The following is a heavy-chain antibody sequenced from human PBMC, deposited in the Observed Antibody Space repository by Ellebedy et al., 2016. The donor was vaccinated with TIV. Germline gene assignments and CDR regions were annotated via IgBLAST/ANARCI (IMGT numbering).Heavy chain of an antibody. J-gene: IGHJ4*02. V-gene: IGHV4-39*01. CDR1: GGSISSSSYY. Sequence: MPSETLSLTCTVSGGSISSSSYYWGWIRQPPGKGLEWIGSIYYSGSTYYNPSLKSRVTISVDPSKNQFSLMLSSVTAADTALYYCARGTATIITHPFDSWGQGTLVTVSS. CDR2: IYYSGST. CDR3: ARGTATIITHPFDS. D-gene: IGHD5-12*01.